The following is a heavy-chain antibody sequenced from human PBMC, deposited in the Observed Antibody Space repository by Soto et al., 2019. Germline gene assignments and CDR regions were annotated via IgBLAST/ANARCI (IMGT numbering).Heavy chain of an antibody. Sequence: ASVKVSCKASGYTFTSYGISWVRQAPGQGLEWMGWISAYNGNTNYAQKLQGRVTMTTDTSTSTAYMELRSLRSDDTAVYYCARDLGAVNPNWFDPWGQGTLVTVSS. J-gene: IGHJ5*02. V-gene: IGHV1-18*01. CDR2: ISAYNGNT. CDR3: ARDLGAVNPNWFDP. CDR1: GYTFTSYG.